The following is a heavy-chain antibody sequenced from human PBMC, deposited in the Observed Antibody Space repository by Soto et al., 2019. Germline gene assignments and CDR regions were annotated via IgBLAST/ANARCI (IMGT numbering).Heavy chain of an antibody. V-gene: IGHV3-23*01. CDR1: GFTFSSYA. J-gene: IGHJ3*02. CDR3: AKGYSSSSLAFDI. CDR2: ISGGGGST. Sequence: GGSLRLSCAASGFTFSSYAMSWVRQAPGKGLEWVSAISGGGGSTYYADSVKGRFTISRDNSKNTLYLQMNSQRAEDTAVYYCAKGYSSSSLAFDIWGQGTMVTVSS. D-gene: IGHD6-6*01.